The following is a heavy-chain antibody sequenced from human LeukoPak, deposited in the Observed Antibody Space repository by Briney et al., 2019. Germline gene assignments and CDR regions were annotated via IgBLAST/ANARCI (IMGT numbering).Heavy chain of an antibody. Sequence: ASVKVSCKASGGTFSSYAISWVRQAPGQGLEWMGRIIPILGIANYAQKFQGRVTITADKSTSTAYMELSSLRSEDTAVYYCAGVERQYYYYYYYMDVWGKGTTVTVSS. CDR1: GGTFSSYA. J-gene: IGHJ6*03. CDR3: AGVERQYYYYYYYMDV. V-gene: IGHV1-69*04. CDR2: IIPILGIA. D-gene: IGHD1-26*01.